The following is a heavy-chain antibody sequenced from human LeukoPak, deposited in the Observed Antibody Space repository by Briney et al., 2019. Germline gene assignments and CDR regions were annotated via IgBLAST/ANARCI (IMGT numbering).Heavy chain of an antibody. CDR2: IKSKTDGGTT. CDR3: TTARRRITMVRGVDSRYYFDY. D-gene: IGHD3-10*01. J-gene: IGHJ4*02. V-gene: IGHV3-15*01. CDR1: GFTFSNAW. Sequence: AGGSLRLSCAASGFTFSNAWMSWVRQAPGKGLEWVGRIKSKTDGGTTDYAAPVKGRFTISRDDSKNTLYLQMNSLKTEDTAVYYCTTARRRITMVRGVDSRYYFDYWGQGTLVTVSS.